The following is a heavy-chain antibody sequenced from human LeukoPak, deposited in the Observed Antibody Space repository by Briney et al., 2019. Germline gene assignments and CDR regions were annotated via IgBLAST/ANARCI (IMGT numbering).Heavy chain of an antibody. Sequence: SETLSLTCTVSGGPISSGNYYWSWIRQPPGKVLEWIGYIYYSGNTNYNPSLKSRVTISVDTSKNHFSLRLSSVTAADTAVYYCARGGWYSWFDPWGQGTLVTVSS. CDR3: ARGGWYSWFDP. J-gene: IGHJ5*02. CDR1: GGPISSGNYY. D-gene: IGHD1-26*01. V-gene: IGHV4-61*03. CDR2: IYYSGNT.